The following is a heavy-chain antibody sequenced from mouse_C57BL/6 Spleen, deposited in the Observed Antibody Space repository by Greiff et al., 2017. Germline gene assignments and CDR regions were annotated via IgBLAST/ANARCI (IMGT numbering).Heavy chain of an antibody. D-gene: IGHD2-4*01. CDR2: IDPSDSYT. Sequence: QVQLQQPGAELVRPGTSVKLSCKASGYTFTSYWMHWVKQRPGQGLEWIGVIDPSDSYTNYNQKFKGKATLTVDTSSSTAYMQLSSLTSEDSAVYYCARSTMMGIDYWGQETSVTVSS. CDR3: ARSTMMGIDY. CDR1: GYTFTSYW. V-gene: IGHV1-59*01. J-gene: IGHJ4*01.